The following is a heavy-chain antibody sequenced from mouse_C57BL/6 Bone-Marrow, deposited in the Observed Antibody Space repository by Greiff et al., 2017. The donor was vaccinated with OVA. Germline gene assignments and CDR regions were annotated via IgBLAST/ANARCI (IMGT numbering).Heavy chain of an antibody. CDR3: ARGGYYGY. CDR1: GYTFTDYY. Sequence: VMLVESGAELVRPGASVKLSCKASGYTFTDYYINWVKQRPGQGLEWIARIYPGSGNTYYNEKFKGKATLTAEKSSSTAYMQLSSLTSEDSAVYFCARGGYYGYWGQGTTLTVSS. J-gene: IGHJ2*01. D-gene: IGHD2-3*01. CDR2: IYPGSGNT. V-gene: IGHV1-76*01.